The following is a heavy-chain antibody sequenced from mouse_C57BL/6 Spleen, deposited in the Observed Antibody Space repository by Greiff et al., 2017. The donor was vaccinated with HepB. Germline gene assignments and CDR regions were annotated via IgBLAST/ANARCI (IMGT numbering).Heavy chain of an antibody. J-gene: IGHJ1*03. CDR3: ARPPITTVVADWYFDV. CDR1: GYTFTSYW. V-gene: IGHV1-64*01. Sequence: QVQLQQPGAELVKPGASVKLSCKASGYTFTSYWMHWVKQRPGQGLEWIGMIHPNSGSTNYNEKFKSKATLTVDKSSSTAYMQLGSLTSEDSAVYYCARPPITTVVADWYFDVWGTGTTVTVSS. CDR2: IHPNSGST. D-gene: IGHD1-1*01.